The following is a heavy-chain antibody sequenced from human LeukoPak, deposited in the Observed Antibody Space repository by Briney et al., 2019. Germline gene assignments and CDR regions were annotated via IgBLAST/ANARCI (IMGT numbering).Heavy chain of an antibody. V-gene: IGHV3-23*01. CDR2: ISGSGGST. D-gene: IGHD3-22*01. CDR1: GFTVSSYA. J-gene: IGHJ4*02. Sequence: GSLRLSCAASGFTVSSYAMNWVRQAPGKGLEWVSAISGSGGSTYYADSVKGRFTISRDNSKNTLYLQMNSLRAEDTAVYYCAKLDYYDSSGLPRNYWGQGTLVTVSS. CDR3: AKLDYYDSSGLPRNY.